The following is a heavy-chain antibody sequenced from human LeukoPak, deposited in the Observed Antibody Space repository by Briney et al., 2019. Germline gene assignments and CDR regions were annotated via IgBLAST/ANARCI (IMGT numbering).Heavy chain of an antibody. CDR2: IYWDDDK. CDR3: AHIWGSGSYYMGYYYGMDV. D-gene: IGHD3-10*01. Sequence: ESGPTLVKPTQTLTLTCTFSGFSLSTSGVGVGWIRQPPGKALEWLALIYWDDDKRYSPSLKSRLTITKDTSKNQVVLTMTNMDPVDTATYCCAHIWGSGSYYMGYYYGMDVWGKGTTVTVSS. J-gene: IGHJ6*04. CDR1: GFSLSTSGVG. V-gene: IGHV2-5*02.